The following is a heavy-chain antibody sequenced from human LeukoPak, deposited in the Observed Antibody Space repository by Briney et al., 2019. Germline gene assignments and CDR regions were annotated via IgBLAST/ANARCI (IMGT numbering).Heavy chain of an antibody. D-gene: IGHD2-2*01. CDR3: ARVHCSSTSCYLYFYYYYMDV. CDR2: IKKDGSEK. Sequence: GGSLRLSCAASGFTFRSYWMTWVRQAPGKGLEWVANIKKDGSEKYYVDSVKGRFTISRDNAKNSLYLQMNSLRAEDTAVYYCARVHCSSTSCYLYFYYYYMDVWGKGTTVTVSS. CDR1: GFTFRSYW. J-gene: IGHJ6*03. V-gene: IGHV3-7*01.